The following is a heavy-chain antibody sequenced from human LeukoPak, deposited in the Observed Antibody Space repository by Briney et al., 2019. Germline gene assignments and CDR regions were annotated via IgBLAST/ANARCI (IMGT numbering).Heavy chain of an antibody. Sequence: GGSLRLSCAASGFTVSSNYMSWVRQAPGKGLEWVSVIYSGGSTYYADSVKDRFTISRDNSKNTLYLQMNSLRAEDTAVYYCAGPRPSGALTGSFYYYYYGMDVWGQGTTVTVSS. CDR3: AGPRPSGALTGSFYYYYYGMDV. CDR1: GFTVSSNY. J-gene: IGHJ6*02. CDR2: IYSGGST. D-gene: IGHD3-9*01. V-gene: IGHV3-53*05.